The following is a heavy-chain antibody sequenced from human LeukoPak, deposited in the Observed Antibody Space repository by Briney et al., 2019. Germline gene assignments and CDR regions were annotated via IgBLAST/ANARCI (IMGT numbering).Heavy chain of an antibody. D-gene: IGHD2-15*01. CDR3: ARLSGGLPQDY. Sequence: PSETLSLTCTVSGGSISSSSYYWGWIRQPPGKGLEWIGSIYYSGSTYYNPSLKSRVTISVDTSKNQFSLKLSSVTAADTAVYYCARLSGGLPQDYWGQGTLVTVSS. V-gene: IGHV4-39*01. J-gene: IGHJ4*02. CDR2: IYYSGST. CDR1: GGSISSSSYY.